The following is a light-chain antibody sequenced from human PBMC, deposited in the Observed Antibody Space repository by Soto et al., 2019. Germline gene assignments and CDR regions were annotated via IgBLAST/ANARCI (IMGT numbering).Light chain of an antibody. CDR1: QSVSIND. V-gene: IGKV3-20*01. J-gene: IGKJ1*01. CDR3: QQYGSSPVT. Sequence: EIVLTQSPGTLSLSPGERATLSCRASQSVSINDLAWYQQKPGQAPRLLIYGASIRATGIPDRFSGSGSGTDFTLTISRLEPEDFAVYYCQQYGSSPVTFGQGAKVDIK. CDR2: GAS.